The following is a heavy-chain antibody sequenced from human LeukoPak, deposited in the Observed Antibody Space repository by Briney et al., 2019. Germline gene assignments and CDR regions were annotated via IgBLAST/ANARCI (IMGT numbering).Heavy chain of an antibody. CDR2: MSAYNGNT. J-gene: IGHJ5*02. V-gene: IGHV1-18*01. D-gene: IGHD3-10*01. CDR1: GYTFTSYG. Sequence: ASVKVSCKASGYTFTSYGISWVRQAPGQGLEWMGWMSAYNGNTNYAQKLQGRVTMTTDTSTSTAYMELSSLRSEDTAVYYCARQESYGSGSYYSPNWFDPWGQGTLVTVSS. CDR3: ARQESYGSGSYYSPNWFDP.